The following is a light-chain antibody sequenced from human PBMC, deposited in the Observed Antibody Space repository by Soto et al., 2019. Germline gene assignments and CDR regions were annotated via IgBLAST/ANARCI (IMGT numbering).Light chain of an antibody. J-gene: IGLJ2*01. CDR3: TVWDDSLRGRL. Sequence: QSVLTQPPSASGTPGQRVTISCSGASSNIEVNYVYWYQKLPGTAPRLLIYRNNQRPSGVPDRLSGSKSGTSASLAISALRSEDEADYYCTVWDDSLRGRLFGGGTKVTVL. CDR1: SSNIEVNY. CDR2: RNN. V-gene: IGLV1-47*01.